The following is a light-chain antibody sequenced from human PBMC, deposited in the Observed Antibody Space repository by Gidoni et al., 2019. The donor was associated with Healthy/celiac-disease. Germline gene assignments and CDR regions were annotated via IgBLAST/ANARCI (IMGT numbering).Light chain of an antibody. Sequence: IQMTHSPSTLSASVGDKVTITRRPSQGISSWLAWYQQKPGKAPKLLIYTATSLKSGLPTWFGGRGGRKEFTITSSRLQADDFATYYCQQSNSYPRTFGQGTKVEIK. J-gene: IGKJ1*01. CDR1: QGISSW. V-gene: IGKV1-5*03. CDR3: QQSNSYPRT. CDR2: TAT.